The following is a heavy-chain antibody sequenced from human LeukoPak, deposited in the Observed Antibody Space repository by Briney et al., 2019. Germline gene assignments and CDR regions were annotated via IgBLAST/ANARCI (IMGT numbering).Heavy chain of an antibody. D-gene: IGHD5-12*01. CDR1: GFTFDDYA. V-gene: IGHV3-9*01. CDR2: ISWNSGSI. CDR3: AKDSGYDLKESYFDY. Sequence: PGRSLRLSCAASGFTFDDYAMPWVRQAPGKGLEWVSGISWNSGSIGYADSVKGRFTISRDNAKNSLYLQMNSLRAEDTALYYCAKDSGYDLKESYFDYWGQGTLVTVSS. J-gene: IGHJ4*02.